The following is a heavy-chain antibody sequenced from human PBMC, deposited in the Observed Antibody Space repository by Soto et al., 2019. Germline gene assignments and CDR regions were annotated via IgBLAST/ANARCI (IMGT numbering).Heavy chain of an antibody. Sequence: SETLSLTCAVSGYSISSGYYWGWIRQPPGKGLEWIGSIYHSGSTYYNPSLKSRVTISVDTSKNQFSLKLGSVTAADTAVYYCAGEDHTAAAGYWGQGTLVTVSS. J-gene: IGHJ4*02. D-gene: IGHD6-13*01. CDR3: AGEDHTAAAGY. V-gene: IGHV4-38-2*02. CDR2: IYHSGST. CDR1: GYSISSGYY.